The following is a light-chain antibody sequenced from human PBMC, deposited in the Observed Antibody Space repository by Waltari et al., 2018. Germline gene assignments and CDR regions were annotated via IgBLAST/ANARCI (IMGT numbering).Light chain of an antibody. V-gene: IGKV3-20*01. CDR3: QNHERLPAT. Sequence: ELVLTQSPGTPSLSPGERATLSCRASRDIGTYLVWYQPKPGQAPRLLIYRSSNRATGIPDRFSGSGSGTDCSLTISRLEPEDFAVYYCQNHERLPATFGQGTRVEIK. CDR2: RSS. CDR1: RDIGTY. J-gene: IGKJ1*01.